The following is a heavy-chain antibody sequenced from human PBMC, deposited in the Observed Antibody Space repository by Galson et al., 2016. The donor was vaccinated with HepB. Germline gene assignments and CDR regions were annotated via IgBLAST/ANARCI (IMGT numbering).Heavy chain of an antibody. CDR2: IKEDESQK. CDR1: GFTFRIYW. V-gene: IGHV3-7*04. Sequence: SLRLSCAASGFTFRIYWMTWVRQVPGKGLEWVANIKEDESQKKYLDSVKGRFTISRDNAKNLLYLQMNSLRDEDTAVYYCAREDKGDSMDVWGQGTTVTVSS. CDR3: AREDKGDSMDV. D-gene: IGHD3-10*01. J-gene: IGHJ6*02.